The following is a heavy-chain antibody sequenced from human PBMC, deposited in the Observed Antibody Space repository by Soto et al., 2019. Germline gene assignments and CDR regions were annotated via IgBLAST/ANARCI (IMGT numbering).Heavy chain of an antibody. D-gene: IGHD6-13*01. J-gene: IGHJ4*02. Sequence: GGSLRRSCAASGFTFSSYAMSWVRQGPGKGLEWVSAISGSGGSTYYADSVKGRFTISRDNSKNTLYLQMNSLRAEDTAVYYCAKGTAARQFPKYYFGHWGQRTRVTV. CDR2: ISGSGGST. CDR1: GFTFSSYA. V-gene: IGHV3-23*01. CDR3: AKGTAARQFPKYYFGH.